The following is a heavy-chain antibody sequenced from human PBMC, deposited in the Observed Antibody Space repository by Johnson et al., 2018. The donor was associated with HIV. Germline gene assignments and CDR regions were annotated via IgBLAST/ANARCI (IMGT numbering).Heavy chain of an antibody. CDR1: GFTFSSYG. V-gene: IGHV3-30*04. D-gene: IGHD6-13*01. J-gene: IGHJ3*02. CDR3: AKDKSKVTSAPDQEAFDI. Sequence: VQLVESGGGVVQPGKSLRLSCAASGFTFSSYGLHWVRQAPGKGLEWVALMSFDGSNKYYADSVKGRFTISRDNSKNTLYLQMNSLRAEDTAVYYCAKDKSKVTSAPDQEAFDIWGQGTMVTVSS. CDR2: MSFDGSNK.